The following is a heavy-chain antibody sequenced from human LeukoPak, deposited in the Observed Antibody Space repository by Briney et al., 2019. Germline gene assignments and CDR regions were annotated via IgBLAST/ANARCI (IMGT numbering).Heavy chain of an antibody. V-gene: IGHV4-59*01. D-gene: IGHD3-3*01. CDR1: GGSISSYY. CDR3: ARDRTYYDFWSGYLNYYYGMDV. CDR2: IYYSGST. J-gene: IGHJ6*02. Sequence: SETLSLTCTVSGGSISSYYWSWIRQPPGKGLEWIGYIYYSGSTNYNTSLKSRVTISVYTSKNQFSLKLSSVTAADTAVYYCARDRTYYDFWSGYLNYYYGMDVWGQGTTVTVSS.